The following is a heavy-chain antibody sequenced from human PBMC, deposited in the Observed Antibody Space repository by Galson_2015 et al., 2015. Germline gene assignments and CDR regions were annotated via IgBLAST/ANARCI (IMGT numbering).Heavy chain of an antibody. D-gene: IGHD3-10*01. V-gene: IGHV3-74*01. J-gene: IGHJ4*02. CDR1: GFTFSKYW. CDR3: ASRWFGELTY. Sequence: SLRLSCAASGFTFSKYWMHWVRQAPGKGLVWVSRINSDGSSASYADSVKGRFTISRDNAKNTLFLQMNSLRAEDTAVYYCASRWFGELTYWGQGALVTVSS. CDR2: INSDGSSA.